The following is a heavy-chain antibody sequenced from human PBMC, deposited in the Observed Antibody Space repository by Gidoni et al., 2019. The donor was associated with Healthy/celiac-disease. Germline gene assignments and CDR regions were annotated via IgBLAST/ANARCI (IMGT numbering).Heavy chain of an antibody. Sequence: QVQLQQWGAGLLKPSETLSLTCAFYGGSFSGYYWSWIRQPPGKGLELIGEINHSGSTNYNPSLKSRVTISVDTSKNQFSLKLSSVTAADTAVYYCARGRGGGYDYWGQGTLVTVSS. CDR3: ARGRGGGYDY. V-gene: IGHV4-34*01. CDR1: GGSFSGYY. J-gene: IGHJ4*02. D-gene: IGHD2-15*01. CDR2: INHSGST.